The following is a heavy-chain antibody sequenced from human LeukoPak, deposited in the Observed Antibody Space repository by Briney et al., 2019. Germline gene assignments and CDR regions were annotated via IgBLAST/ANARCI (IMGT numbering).Heavy chain of an antibody. Sequence: GGSLRLSCAASGFPFKIFNMSWLRHATGKGLEWLSNINSHAYSTDNAAYMKGGFTMSRQNSKNTVFLQMNSLRAEETAIYYCAKDGLCPNVCPTQRAVAGYFDSWGQGILVTVSS. D-gene: IGHD6-19*01. CDR1: GFPFKIFN. J-gene: IGHJ4*02. CDR2: INSHAYST. CDR3: AKDGLCPNVCPTQRAVAGYFDS. V-gene: IGHV3-23*01.